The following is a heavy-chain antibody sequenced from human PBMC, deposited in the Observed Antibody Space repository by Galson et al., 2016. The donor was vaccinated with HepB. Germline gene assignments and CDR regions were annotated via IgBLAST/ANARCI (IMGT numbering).Heavy chain of an antibody. CDR1: GFTFSSYG. D-gene: IGHD3-22*01. CDR3: ARGHFTTYYYDNSGYSSGDY. V-gene: IGHV3-33*01. CDR2: IWYDGNNK. Sequence: SLRLSCAASGFTFSSYGMDWVRQAPGKGLEWVAVIWYDGNNKYYADSVKGRFTISRDNSKNTLYLQMNSLRVEDTAVYYCARGHFTTYYYDNSGYSSGDYWGQGTLVAVSS. J-gene: IGHJ4*02.